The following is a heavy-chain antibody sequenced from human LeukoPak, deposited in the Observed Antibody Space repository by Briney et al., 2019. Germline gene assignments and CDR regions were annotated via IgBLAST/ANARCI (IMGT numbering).Heavy chain of an antibody. J-gene: IGHJ4*02. CDR1: GFTFSSYG. D-gene: IGHD3-9*01. Sequence: GGSLRLSCAASGFTFSSYGMSWVRQAPGKGLEWVSGISGSGIRTFSADSVKGRFTISRDNSKNTLYLQIHSLRAEDTAVYYCAKSIDFTGYSSWDYWGRGTLVTVSS. CDR2: ISGSGIRT. CDR3: AKSIDFTGYSSWDY. V-gene: IGHV3-23*01.